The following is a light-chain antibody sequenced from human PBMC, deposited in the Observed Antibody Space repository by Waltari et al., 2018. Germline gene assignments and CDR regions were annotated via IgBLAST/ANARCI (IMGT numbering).Light chain of an antibody. CDR2: RNN. V-gene: IGLV1-47*01. CDR3: AAWDDSLSGVV. J-gene: IGLJ2*01. Sequence: QSVLTQPPSASGTPGQRVIISCSGSISNIGANCVSCYQQRPGTAPKLLIYRNNQRPSGVPDLFSGSNSGSSASLAISGLRSEDEAHYHCAAWDDSLSGVVFGGGTKLTVL. CDR1: ISNIGANC.